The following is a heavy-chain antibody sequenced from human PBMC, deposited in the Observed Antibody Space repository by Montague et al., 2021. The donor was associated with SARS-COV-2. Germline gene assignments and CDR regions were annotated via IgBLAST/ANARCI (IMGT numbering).Heavy chain of an antibody. Sequence: SETLSLTCTVSGDSISSYYWSWIRQPPGKGLEWIGYIYYSGSTNYNPSLKSRVTISVDTSKNQFSLKLSSVTAADTAVYYCARQSGRLWGIAVAGAFDYWGQGTLVTVSS. CDR3: ARQSGRLWGIAVAGAFDY. CDR2: IYYSGST. J-gene: IGHJ4*02. CDR1: GDSISSYY. D-gene: IGHD6-19*01. V-gene: IGHV4-59*08.